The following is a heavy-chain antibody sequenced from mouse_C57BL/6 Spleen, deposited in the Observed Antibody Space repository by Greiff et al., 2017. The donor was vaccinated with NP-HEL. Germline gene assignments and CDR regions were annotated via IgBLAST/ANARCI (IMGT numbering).Heavy chain of an antibody. Sequence: QVQLQQSGAELVKPGASVKISCKASGYAFSSYWMNWVKQRPGKGLEWIGQIYPGDGDTNYNGKFKGKATLTADKSSSTAYMQLSSLTSEDSAVYFCARGSHYGSSYLWYFDVWGTGTTVTVSS. J-gene: IGHJ1*03. CDR2: IYPGDGDT. D-gene: IGHD1-1*01. CDR1: GYAFSSYW. V-gene: IGHV1-80*01. CDR3: ARGSHYGSSYLWYFDV.